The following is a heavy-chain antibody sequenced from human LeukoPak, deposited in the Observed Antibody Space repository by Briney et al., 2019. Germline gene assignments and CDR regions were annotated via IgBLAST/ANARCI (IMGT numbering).Heavy chain of an antibody. CDR3: AGRRSSGWYAY. D-gene: IGHD6-19*01. V-gene: IGHV3-74*01. J-gene: IGHJ4*02. CDR1: GFTFSSYW. Sequence: GGSLRLSCAASGFTFSSYWMNWVRQAPGKGLVWVSRIASDGSSTTYADSVKGRFSISRDTSKNTVDLQMNSLRVEDTAVYYCAGRRSSGWYAYWGQGTLVTVSS. CDR2: IASDGSST.